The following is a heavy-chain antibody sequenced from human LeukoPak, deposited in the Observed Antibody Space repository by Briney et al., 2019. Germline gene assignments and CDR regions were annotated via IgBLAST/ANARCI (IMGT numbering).Heavy chain of an antibody. J-gene: IGHJ4*02. CDR2: INPNSGGT. D-gene: IGHD6-13*01. CDR1: GYTFTGYY. CDR3: AREPIRIAASEGRELGY. Sequence: ASVKVSCKASGYTFTGYYMHWVRQAPGQVLEWMGRINPNSGGTNYAQKFQGRVTMTRDTSISTAYMELSRLRSDDTAVYYCAREPIRIAASEGRELGYWGQGTLVTVSS. V-gene: IGHV1-2*06.